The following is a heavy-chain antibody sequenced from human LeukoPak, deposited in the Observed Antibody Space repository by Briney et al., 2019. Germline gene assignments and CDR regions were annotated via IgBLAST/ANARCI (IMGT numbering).Heavy chain of an antibody. D-gene: IGHD3-16*02. CDR3: ARSVYDYVWGSYRYLFDP. J-gene: IGHJ5*02. Sequence: SETLSLTCAVSGYSISSGYYWDWIRQPPGKGQEWIGSIYHSGSTYYNPSLKSRVTISVDTSKNQFSLKLSSVTAADTAVYYCARSVYDYVWGSYRYLFDPWGQGTLVTVSS. V-gene: IGHV4-38-2*01. CDR2: IYHSGST. CDR1: GYSISSGYY.